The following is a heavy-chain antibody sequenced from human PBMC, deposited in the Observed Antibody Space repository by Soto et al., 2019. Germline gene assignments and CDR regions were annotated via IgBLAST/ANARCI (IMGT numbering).Heavy chain of an antibody. CDR2: ISWNSGSI. D-gene: IGHD2-2*01. CDR3: AKDIGGGYCSSTSCSGVVGKYYYYYGMDV. J-gene: IGHJ6*02. Sequence: GGSLRLSCAASGFTFDDYAMHWVRQAPGKGLEWVSGISWNSGSIGYADSVKGRFTISRDNAKNSLYLQMNSLRAEDTALYYCAKDIGGGYCSSTSCSGVVGKYYYYYGMDVWGQGTTVTVSS. V-gene: IGHV3-9*01. CDR1: GFTFDDYA.